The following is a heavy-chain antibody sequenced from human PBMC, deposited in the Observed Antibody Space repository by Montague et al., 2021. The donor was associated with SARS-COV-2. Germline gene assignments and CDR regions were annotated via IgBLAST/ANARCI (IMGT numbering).Heavy chain of an antibody. CDR2: IKQDGSEK. CDR1: GFTFSSYW. D-gene: IGHD3-22*01. J-gene: IGHJ6*02. V-gene: IGHV3-7*01. Sequence: SLSLSCAASGFTFSSYWMSWVRQAPGKGLEWVANIKQDGSEKNYVDSVKGRFTSSRDNAKKSLYLQMNSLRAEDTAVYYCARWGGTHYYDSSGYYYGYYYYGMDVWGQGTTVTVSS. CDR3: ARWGGTHYYDSSGYYYGYYYYGMDV.